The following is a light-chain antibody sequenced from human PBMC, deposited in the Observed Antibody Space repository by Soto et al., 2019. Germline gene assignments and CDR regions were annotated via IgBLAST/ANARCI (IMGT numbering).Light chain of an antibody. J-gene: IGLJ2*01. CDR2: EVS. V-gene: IGLV2-14*01. CDR1: SSDVGGYNY. CDR3: SSYTTSSTPVV. Sequence: QSALTQPASVSGSPGQSITISCTGTSSDVGGYNYVSWYQQHPGKGPKLMIYEVSNRPSGVSNRFSGSKSGITASLTISGLQAEDEADYYCSSYTTSSTPVVFGGGTKVTVL.